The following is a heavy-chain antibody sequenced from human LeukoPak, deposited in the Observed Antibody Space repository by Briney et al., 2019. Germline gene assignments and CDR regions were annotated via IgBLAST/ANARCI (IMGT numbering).Heavy chain of an antibody. Sequence: GGSLRLYCAASGFSFGSYWMSWVRRAPGKGLEWVANIKQEGSEKFYVDSVKGRFTISRDNAKNSLYLQMNSLRAEDTGIYYCARENRDGYNPYNWFDPWGQGTLVTVSS. CDR2: IKQEGSEK. CDR1: GFSFGSYW. V-gene: IGHV3-7*01. D-gene: IGHD5-12*01. CDR3: ARENRDGYNPYNWFDP. J-gene: IGHJ5*02.